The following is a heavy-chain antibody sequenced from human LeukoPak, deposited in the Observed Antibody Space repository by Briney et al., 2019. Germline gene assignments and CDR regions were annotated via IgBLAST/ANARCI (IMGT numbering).Heavy chain of an antibody. CDR3: AKVLNIYHYYGMDV. CDR2: ISGSGGST. D-gene: IGHD2/OR15-2a*01. CDR1: GFTFTSCA. V-gene: IGHV3-23*01. Sequence: GGSLRLSCAASGFTFTSCAMTWVRQAPGKGLEWVSGISGSGGSTDYADSVRGRFTISRDNSKNTLFLQMNSLRAEDTVVYYCAKVLNIYHYYGMDVWGQGTTVTVSS. J-gene: IGHJ6*02.